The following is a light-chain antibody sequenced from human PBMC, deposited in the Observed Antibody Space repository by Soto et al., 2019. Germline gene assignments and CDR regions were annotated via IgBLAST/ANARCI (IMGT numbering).Light chain of an antibody. CDR1: QSISSW. J-gene: IGKJ1*01. Sequence: DIQMTQSPSTLSASVGDRVTITCRASQSISSWLAWYQQKPGKAPKLLIYDASSLEGGVPSRFSGSGSGTEFTLTISSLQPDDFATYYCQQSYSTPTWTFGQGTKVDIK. CDR3: QQSYSTPTWT. CDR2: DAS. V-gene: IGKV1-5*01.